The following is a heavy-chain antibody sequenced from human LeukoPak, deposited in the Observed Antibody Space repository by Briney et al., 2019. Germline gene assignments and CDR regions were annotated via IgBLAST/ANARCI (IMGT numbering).Heavy chain of an antibody. CDR2: IKQDGSEK. Sequence: GGSLRLSCAASGFTFSHHWLSWVRQAPGKGLEWVAHIKQDGSEKYYVASVKGRFTISRDNAKNSLYLQMDSLRAEDTAVYYCAKDLWFGEFPYYFDYWGQGTLVTVSS. D-gene: IGHD3-10*01. CDR1: GFTFSHHW. V-gene: IGHV3-7*01. CDR3: AKDLWFGEFPYYFDY. J-gene: IGHJ4*02.